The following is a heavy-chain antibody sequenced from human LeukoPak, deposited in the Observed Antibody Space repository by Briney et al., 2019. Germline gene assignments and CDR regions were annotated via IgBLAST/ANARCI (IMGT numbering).Heavy chain of an antibody. J-gene: IGHJ5*02. Sequence: AASVKVSCKASGGTFSSYAISWVRQAPGQGLEWMGGIIPIFGTANYAQKFQGRVTITADESTSTAYMELSSLRSEDTAVYYCARGQDIVVVPAVLENWFDPWGQGTLVTVFS. CDR2: IIPIFGTA. D-gene: IGHD2-2*01. CDR1: GGTFSSYA. V-gene: IGHV1-69*13. CDR3: ARGQDIVVVPAVLENWFDP.